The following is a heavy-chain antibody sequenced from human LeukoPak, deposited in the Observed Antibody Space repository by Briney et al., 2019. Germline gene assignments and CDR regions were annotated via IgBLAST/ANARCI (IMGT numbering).Heavy chain of an antibody. CDR3: ANPKLRFLEWLLLD. V-gene: IGHV3-30*02. D-gene: IGHD3-3*01. CDR1: GFTFSSYG. J-gene: IGHJ4*02. Sequence: PGRPLRLSCAASGFTFSSYGMHWVRQAPGKGLGWVAFIRYDGSNKYYADSVKGRFTISRDNSKNTLYLQMNSLRAEDTAVYYCANPKLRFLEWLLLDWGQGTLVTVSS. CDR2: IRYDGSNK.